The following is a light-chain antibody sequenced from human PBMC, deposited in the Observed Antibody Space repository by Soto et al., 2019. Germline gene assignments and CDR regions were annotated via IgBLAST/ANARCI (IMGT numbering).Light chain of an antibody. CDR3: SSFTMTSIRGV. CDR2: DLT. CDR1: SSDIGAYNY. J-gene: IGLJ2*01. Sequence: QSVLTQPASVSGSPGQSVTISCTGTSSDIGAYNYVSWYQHHPGKGPKLIIYDLTHRPSGVSTRFSGSKSGNTASLTISGLQTEDEADYYCSSFTMTSIRGVFGGGTKLTVL. V-gene: IGLV2-14*03.